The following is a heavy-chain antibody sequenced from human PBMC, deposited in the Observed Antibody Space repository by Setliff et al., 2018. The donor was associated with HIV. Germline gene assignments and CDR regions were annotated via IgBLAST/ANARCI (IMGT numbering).Heavy chain of an antibody. V-gene: IGHV1-69*05. Sequence: SVKVSCKASGGTFGIYGISWVRQAPGQGLEWMGGTIPMFGTANYAQKFQGRVTITTDESTNTGYMELSSLRSEDTAVYYCARESACSSTSCPKVLDYWGQGTLVTVSA. CDR3: ARESACSSTSCPKVLDY. J-gene: IGHJ4*02. D-gene: IGHD2-2*01. CDR1: GGTFGIYG. CDR2: TIPMFGTA.